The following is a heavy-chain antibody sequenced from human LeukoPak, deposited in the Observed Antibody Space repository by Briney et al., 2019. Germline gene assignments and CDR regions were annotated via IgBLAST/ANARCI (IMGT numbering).Heavy chain of an antibody. D-gene: IGHD6-6*01. J-gene: IGHJ1*01. Sequence: SETLSLTCTVSGGSISTYYWNWIRQPPGKGLEWIGYIYHSGSTNYNPSLQSRVTISVDTSKNQFSLNLNSVTAADTAVYYCARGGAARLHFQNWGQGTLVAVSS. CDR3: ARGGAARLHFQN. V-gene: IGHV4-59*01. CDR2: IYHSGST. CDR1: GGSISTYY.